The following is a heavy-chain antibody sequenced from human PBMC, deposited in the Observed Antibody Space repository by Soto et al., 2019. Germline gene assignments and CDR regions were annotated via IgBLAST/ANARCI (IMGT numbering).Heavy chain of an antibody. V-gene: IGHV3-48*03. CDR1: GFTFSSSE. CDR2: IHPGGQTI. J-gene: IGHJ3*01. CDR3: ARRGSR. Sequence: GSLRLSCAASGFTFSSSEMYWVRQAPGKGLEWISYIHPGGQTIFYAESVKGRFTISRDNAKHSVYLQMNSLRAEDTAVYYCARRGSRWGRGTKVTVSS. D-gene: IGHD2-15*01.